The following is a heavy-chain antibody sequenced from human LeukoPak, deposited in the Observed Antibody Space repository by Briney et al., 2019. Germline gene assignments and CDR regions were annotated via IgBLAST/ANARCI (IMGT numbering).Heavy chain of an antibody. Sequence: ASVKVSCKASDYTFINYGISWVRQAPGQGLEWMGWISTYNGNTNYAQKVQGRVTMTTDTSTSTAYMELRSLRSDDTAVYYCATEDCSSTSCYFGVYWGQGTLVTVSS. CDR2: ISTYNGNT. V-gene: IGHV1-18*01. CDR1: DYTFINYG. D-gene: IGHD2-2*01. CDR3: ATEDCSSTSCYFGVY. J-gene: IGHJ4*02.